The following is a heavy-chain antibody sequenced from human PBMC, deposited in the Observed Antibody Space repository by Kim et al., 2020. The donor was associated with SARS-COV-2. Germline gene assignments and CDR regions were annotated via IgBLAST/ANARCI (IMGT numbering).Heavy chain of an antibody. Sequence: SETLSLTCSVLGGSISTGTYFWGWVRQSPGKGLDWIGSMYYTGKTYYNPSLKRRVSISVDTSKNQLSLNLRSVTAADTAIYYCARRGPHDYNYDWFDPWG. CDR1: GGSISTGTYF. CDR3: ARRGPHDYNYDWFDP. D-gene: IGHD3-16*01. V-gene: IGHV4-39*01. J-gene: IGHJ5*02. CDR2: MYYTGKT.